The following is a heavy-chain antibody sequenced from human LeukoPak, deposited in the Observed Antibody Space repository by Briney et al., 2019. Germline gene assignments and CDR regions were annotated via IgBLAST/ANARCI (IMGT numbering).Heavy chain of an antibody. CDR1: GYTFTTYW. V-gene: IGHV5-51*01. J-gene: IGHJ4*02. CDR3: ARRYVWGSYRFDY. CDR2: IYPSNSDT. D-gene: IGHD3-16*02. Sequence: GESLIIYCKCSGYTFTTYWIAWVRQMPGKGLECMGIIYPSNSDTRYSPSFQGQVSISADKSINTPYLQWGSLNASDTARYYCARRYVWGSYRFDYWGQGTLVTVSS.